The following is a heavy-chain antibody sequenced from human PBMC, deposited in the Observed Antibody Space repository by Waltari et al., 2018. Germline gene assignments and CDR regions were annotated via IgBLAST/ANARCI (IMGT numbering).Heavy chain of an antibody. Sequence: EVQLVESGGGLVQPGGSLRLSCAASGFTFSSYSMNWVRQAPGKGLGWVSYISSSSSTIYYADSVKGRFTISRDNAKNSLYLQMNSLRAEDTAVYYCARESGSYSLDYWGQGTLVTVSS. J-gene: IGHJ4*02. CDR2: ISSSSSTI. V-gene: IGHV3-48*01. CDR1: GFTFSSYS. D-gene: IGHD1-26*01. CDR3: ARESGSYSLDY.